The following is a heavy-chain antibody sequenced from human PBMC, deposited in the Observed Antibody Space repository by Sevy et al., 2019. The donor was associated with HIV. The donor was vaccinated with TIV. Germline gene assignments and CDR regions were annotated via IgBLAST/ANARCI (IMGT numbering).Heavy chain of an antibody. CDR1: GYMFSDYN. V-gene: IGHV1-2*06. CDR2: INPNSGVT. CDR3: VREDNNAPRTLLSFDI. Sequence: ASVKVSCKATGYMFSDYNMHWMRQAPGQGLEWMALINPNSGVTIYAQKFRGRVSLTRDTSMSTAYMELSALTSDDTAVYYCVREDNNAPRTLLSFDIWGQGTMLTVSS. D-gene: IGHD1-20*01. J-gene: IGHJ3*02.